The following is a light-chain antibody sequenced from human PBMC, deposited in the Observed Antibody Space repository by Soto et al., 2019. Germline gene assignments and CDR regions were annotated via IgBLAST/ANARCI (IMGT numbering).Light chain of an antibody. CDR3: QQRSSWPPDT. CDR1: QSISSY. J-gene: IGKJ2*01. CDR2: DAS. Sequence: EIVLTQSPATLSLSPGERTTLSCRASQSISSYLAWLQQQPGQAPRLLIYDASNRATGTPARFSGSGSGTDFTLTISSLELEDFAVYYCQQRSSWPPDTFGQGTKLEIK. V-gene: IGKV3-11*01.